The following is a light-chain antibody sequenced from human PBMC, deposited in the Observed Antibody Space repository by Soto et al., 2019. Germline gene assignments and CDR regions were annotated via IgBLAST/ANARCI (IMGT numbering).Light chain of an antibody. Sequence: QSVLTQPPSVSGAPGQRVTISCTGSSSNIGAGYDVHWYQQLPGTAPKLLIYGDNNRPSGVPDRFSGSKSGTSASLAITGLQAEDEADYYCQSYDSSLSAWVFGGGTKVTGL. CDR2: GDN. V-gene: IGLV1-40*01. CDR3: QSYDSSLSAWV. J-gene: IGLJ3*02. CDR1: SSNIGAGYD.